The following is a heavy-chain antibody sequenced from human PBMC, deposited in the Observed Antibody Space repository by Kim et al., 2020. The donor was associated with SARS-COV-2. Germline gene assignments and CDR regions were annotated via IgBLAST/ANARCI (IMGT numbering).Heavy chain of an antibody. CDR2: ISGSGGST. CDR1: GFTFSSYA. D-gene: IGHD3-22*01. V-gene: IGHV3-23*01. J-gene: IGHJ2*01. CDR3: AKGPSLPYYYDSSGYYLQNNRYFDL. Sequence: GGSLRLSCAASGFTFSSYAMSWVRQAPGKGLEWVSAISGSGGSTYYADSVKGRFTISRDNSKNTLYLQMNSLRAEDTAVYYCAKGPSLPYYYDSSGYYLQNNRYFDLWGRGTLVTVSS.